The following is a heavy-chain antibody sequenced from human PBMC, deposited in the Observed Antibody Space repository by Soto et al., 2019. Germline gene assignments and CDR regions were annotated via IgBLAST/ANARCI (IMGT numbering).Heavy chain of an antibody. V-gene: IGHV4-59*01. Sequence: ASETLSLTCTVSGGSISSYYWSWIRQPPGKGLEWIGYIYYSGSTNYNPSLKSRVTISVDTSKNQFSLKLSSVTAADTAVYYCARGGVDTELGERYYYYYMEVWGKGTTVTVSS. J-gene: IGHJ6*03. CDR3: ARGGVDTELGERYYYYYMEV. CDR1: GGSISSYY. D-gene: IGHD5-18*01. CDR2: IYYSGST.